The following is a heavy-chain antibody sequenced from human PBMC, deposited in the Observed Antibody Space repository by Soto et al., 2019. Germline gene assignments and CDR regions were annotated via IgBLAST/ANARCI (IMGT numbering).Heavy chain of an antibody. CDR3: ARGKSPEYCSGGSCYPAYYYYYGMDV. CDR1: GGTFSSYA. V-gene: IGHV1-69*13. CDR2: IIPIFGTA. D-gene: IGHD2-15*01. J-gene: IGHJ6*02. Sequence: SVKVSCKASGGTFSSYAISWVRQAPGQGLEWMGGIIPIFGTANYAQKFQGRVTITADESTSTAYMELSSLRSEDTAVYYCARGKSPEYCSGGSCYPAYYYYYGMDVWGQGTTVTVSS.